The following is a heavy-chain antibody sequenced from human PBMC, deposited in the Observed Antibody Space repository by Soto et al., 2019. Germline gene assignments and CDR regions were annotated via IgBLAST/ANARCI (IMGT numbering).Heavy chain of an antibody. CDR3: ARHTVTTTDFDY. J-gene: IGHJ4*02. CDR2: ISYDGSNK. D-gene: IGHD4-17*01. Sequence: GGSLRLSCAASGFTFSSYGMHWVRQAPGKGLEWVAVISYDGSNKYYADSVKGRFTISRDNSKNTLYLQMNSLRAEDTAVYYCARHTVTTTDFDYWGQGTLVTVSS. V-gene: IGHV3-30*03. CDR1: GFTFSSYG.